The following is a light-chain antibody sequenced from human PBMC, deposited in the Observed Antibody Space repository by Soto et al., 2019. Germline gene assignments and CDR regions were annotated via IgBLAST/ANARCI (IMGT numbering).Light chain of an antibody. CDR3: QQYNDWLWT. CDR2: GAS. J-gene: IGKJ1*01. V-gene: IGKV3-15*01. CDR1: QSVTYN. Sequence: ETTLTQSPATLSASPGERVTLSCRATQSVTYNLAWYQQTPGQAPRLLIYGASTRPAGVPARFSGRGSGTEFTLTITSLQSEDFAVYYCQQYNDWLWTFGQGTKVDIK.